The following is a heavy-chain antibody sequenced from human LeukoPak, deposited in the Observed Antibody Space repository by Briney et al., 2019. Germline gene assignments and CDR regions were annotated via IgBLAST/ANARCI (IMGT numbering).Heavy chain of an antibody. CDR2: IKQDGSEK. CDR3: ARVNSVPAAIIHYYYMDV. CDR1: GFTFSSYW. Sequence: GGSLGLSCAASGFTFSSYWMSWVRQAPGKGLEWVANIKQDGSEKYYVDSVKGRFTISRDNAKNSLYLQMNSLRAEDTAVYYCARVNSVPAAIIHYYYMDVWGKGTTVTVSS. V-gene: IGHV3-7*01. J-gene: IGHJ6*03. D-gene: IGHD2-2*01.